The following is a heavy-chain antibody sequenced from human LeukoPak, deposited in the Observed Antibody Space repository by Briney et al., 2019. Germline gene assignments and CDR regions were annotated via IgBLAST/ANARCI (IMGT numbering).Heavy chain of an antibody. CDR3: ARVAKRSLDYYGSGTDAFDI. CDR2: MNPNSGNT. V-gene: IGHV1-8*01. D-gene: IGHD3-10*01. Sequence: ASVKVSCMASGYTFTSYDINWVRQATGQGLEWMGWMNPNSGNTGYAQKFQGRVTMTRNTSIGTAYMELSSLRSEDTAVYYCARVAKRSLDYYGSGTDAFDIWGQGTMVTVSS. J-gene: IGHJ3*02. CDR1: GYTFTSYD.